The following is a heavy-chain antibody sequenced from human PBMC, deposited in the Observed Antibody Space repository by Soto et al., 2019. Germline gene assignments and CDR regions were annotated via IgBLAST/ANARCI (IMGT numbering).Heavy chain of an antibody. CDR2: IIPIFGTA. D-gene: IGHD2-2*01. V-gene: IGHV1-69*06. J-gene: IGHJ6*02. Sequence: SVKVSCKASGGTFSSYAISWVRQAPGQGLEWMGGIIPIFGTANYAQKFQGRVTITADKSTSTAYMELSSMRSEDTAVYYCARDRGEPAIVVVPAAPYYYYYYGMDVWG. CDR1: GGTFSSYA. CDR3: ARDRGEPAIVVVPAAPYYYYYYGMDV.